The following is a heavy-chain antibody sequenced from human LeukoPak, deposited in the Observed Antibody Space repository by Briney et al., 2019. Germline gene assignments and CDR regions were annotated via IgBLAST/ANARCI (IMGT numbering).Heavy chain of an antibody. V-gene: IGHV4-59*01. CDR1: GGSISSDY. J-gene: IGHJ3*02. Sequence: PSETLSLTCNVSGGSISSDYWTWIRQPPGKGLEWIGNICYSGSTNYNPSLKSRVTISVDTSKNQFSLKLNSVTAADTAVYYCARRRDYYDSRGYYAFDIWGHGTMVTVSS. CDR2: ICYSGST. CDR3: ARRRDYYDSRGYYAFDI. D-gene: IGHD3-22*01.